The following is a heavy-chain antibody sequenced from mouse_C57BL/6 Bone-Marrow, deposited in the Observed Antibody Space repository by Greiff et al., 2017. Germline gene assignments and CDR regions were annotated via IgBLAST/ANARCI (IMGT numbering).Heavy chain of an antibody. J-gene: IGHJ2*01. Sequence: VQLQQSGPELVKPGASVKISCKASGYAFSSSWMNWVKQRPGKGLEWIGRIYPGDGGTNYNGKFKGKATLTADKSSSTAYMQLSSLTSEDSAVYFCATIYYYGSFDYWGKGTTLTVSS. CDR1: GYAFSSSW. CDR2: IYPGDGGT. D-gene: IGHD1-1*01. CDR3: ATIYYYGSFDY. V-gene: IGHV1-82*01.